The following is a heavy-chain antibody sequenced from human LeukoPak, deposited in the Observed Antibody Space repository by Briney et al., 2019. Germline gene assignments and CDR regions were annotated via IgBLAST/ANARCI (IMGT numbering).Heavy chain of an antibody. V-gene: IGHV3-74*01. Sequence: GGSLRLSCAVSEFIFSSYWMHWVRQPPEKGLEWVFSIKSDGSATAYADSVKGRFSMSTDSAKNTASLQMNSLRVEDTAMYYCAMDINGDLFHVWGQGTPVTVSS. CDR3: AMDINGDLFHV. D-gene: IGHD2-2*03. CDR2: IKSDGSAT. J-gene: IGHJ4*02. CDR1: EFIFSSYW.